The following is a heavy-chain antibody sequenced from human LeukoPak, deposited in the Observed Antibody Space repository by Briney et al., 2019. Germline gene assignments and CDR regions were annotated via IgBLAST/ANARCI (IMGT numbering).Heavy chain of an antibody. CDR1: GGSISSYY. D-gene: IGHD3-3*01. Sequence: SETLSLTCTVSGGSISSYYWGWIRQPAGKGLEWIGRIYTSGSTNYNPSLKSRVTISVDKSKNQFSLKLSSVTAADTAVYYCARSPYDFWSGSYYFDYWGQGTLVTVSS. CDR3: ARSPYDFWSGSYYFDY. V-gene: IGHV4-4*07. CDR2: IYTSGST. J-gene: IGHJ4*02.